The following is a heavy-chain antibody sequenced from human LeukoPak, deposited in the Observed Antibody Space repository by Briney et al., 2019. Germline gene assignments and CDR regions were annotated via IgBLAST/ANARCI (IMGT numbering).Heavy chain of an antibody. J-gene: IGHJ4*02. CDR1: GGSISSYY. D-gene: IGHD3-3*01. CDR3: ARCGDFWSGYYDY. CDR2: IYYSGST. Sequence: SETLSLTCTVSGGSISSYYWSWIRQPPGKGLEWIGYIYYSGSTNYNPSLKSRVTISVDTSKNQFSLKLSSVTAADTAVYYCARCGDFWSGYYDYWGQGTLVTVSS. V-gene: IGHV4-59*01.